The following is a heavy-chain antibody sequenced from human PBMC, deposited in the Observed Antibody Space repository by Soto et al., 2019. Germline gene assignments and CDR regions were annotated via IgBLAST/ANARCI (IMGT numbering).Heavy chain of an antibody. V-gene: IGHV1-69*12. CDR2: IIPIFGTA. Sequence: QVQLVQSGAEVKKPGSSVKVSCKASGGTFSSYAISWVRQAPGQGLEWMGGIIPIFGTANYAQKFQGRVTITADESTSTAYMELSSLRSEDTAVYYCARGFWDYYDSSGYQIRGGHYYFDYWGQGTLVTVSS. CDR1: GGTFSSYA. J-gene: IGHJ4*02. CDR3: ARGFWDYYDSSGYQIRGGHYYFDY. D-gene: IGHD3-22*01.